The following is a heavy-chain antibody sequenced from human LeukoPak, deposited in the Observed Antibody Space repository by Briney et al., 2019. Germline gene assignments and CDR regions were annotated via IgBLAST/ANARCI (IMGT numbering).Heavy chain of an antibody. D-gene: IGHD1-26*01. CDR2: ISTSSNYI. CDR3: ARDVGASAPDAFDI. Sequence: GGSLRLSCTASGFTFSTYNMNWVRQAPGKGLEWVSSISTSSNYIYYADSVKGRFTISRDNAKNLLYLQMNSLRVEDTDVYYCARDVGASAPDAFDIWGQGTMVTVSS. CDR1: GFTFSTYN. V-gene: IGHV3-21*01. J-gene: IGHJ3*02.